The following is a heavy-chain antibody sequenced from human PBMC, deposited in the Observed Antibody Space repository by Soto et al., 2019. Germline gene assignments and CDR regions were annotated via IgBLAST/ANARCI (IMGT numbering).Heavy chain of an antibody. CDR3: ARGGHDFWSGPFDY. CDR1: VGSISNSNW. CDR2: IYHTGST. Sequence: SETLSLTCGVFVGSISNSNWWTCVRQPPGKGLEWIGEIYHTGSTNYNSSLMSRVTISLDKPNNQFSLRLSSVTAADTAVYYCARGGHDFWSGPFDYWGQGAQVTVSS. J-gene: IGHJ4*02. D-gene: IGHD3-3*01. V-gene: IGHV4-4*02.